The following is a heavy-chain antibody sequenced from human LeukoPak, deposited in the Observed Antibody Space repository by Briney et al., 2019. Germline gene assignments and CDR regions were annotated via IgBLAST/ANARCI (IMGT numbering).Heavy chain of an antibody. CDR2: ITSDGSNT. V-gene: IGHV3-74*01. CDR1: GLTFSSCY. D-gene: IGHD3-22*01. Sequence: GGSLRLSSAASGLTFSSCYMHWVRQAPGKGLVWVSRITSDGSNTTYADSVKGRFTISRDNAKSTLYLQMNSLRADDTAVYYCARSVSSGFNIDSWGQGTLVTVSS. J-gene: IGHJ4*02. CDR3: ARSVSSGFNIDS.